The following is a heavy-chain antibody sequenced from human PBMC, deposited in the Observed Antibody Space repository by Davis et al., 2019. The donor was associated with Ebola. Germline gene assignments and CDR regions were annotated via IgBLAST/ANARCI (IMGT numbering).Heavy chain of an antibody. D-gene: IGHD5-12*01. CDR1: GGSVSSTSYY. V-gene: IGHV4-39*01. J-gene: IGHJ4*02. Sequence: MPSETLSLTCSVSGGSVSSTSYYWGWIRQPPGKGLEWIGSIYYSGSTNYNPSLKSRVTISVDTSKNQFSLKLSSVTAADTAVYYCARHWGYSGNFDYWGQGTLVTVSS. CDR2: IYYSGST. CDR3: ARHWGYSGNFDY.